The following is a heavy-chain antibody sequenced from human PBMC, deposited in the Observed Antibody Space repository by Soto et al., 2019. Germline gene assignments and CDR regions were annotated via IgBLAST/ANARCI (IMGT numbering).Heavy chain of an antibody. CDR1: GESFSGYY. V-gene: IGHV4-34*01. D-gene: IGHD6-13*01. J-gene: IGHJ4*02. CDR3: ARVSRGSSWSFLDY. CDR2: INHSGST. Sequence: SETLSLTCAVYGESFSGYYWSWIRQPPGKGLEWIGEINHSGSTNYNPSLKSRVTISVDTSKNHFSLKLSSVTAADTALYYCARVSRGSSWSFLDYWGQGTLVTVSS.